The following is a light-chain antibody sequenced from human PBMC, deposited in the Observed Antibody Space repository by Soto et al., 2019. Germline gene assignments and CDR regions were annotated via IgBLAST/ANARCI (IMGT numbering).Light chain of an antibody. V-gene: IGKV1-9*01. CDR2: GAS. CDR1: QGITSY. CDR3: QQYYSYPRA. J-gene: IGKJ1*01. Sequence: IQLTQSPSSLSASVGDIVTITCRASQGITSYLAWYQQKPGKAPNLLIYGASTLQSGVPSRFSGSGSGTDFTLTISSLQPEDFATYYCQQYYSYPRAFGQGTKVDIK.